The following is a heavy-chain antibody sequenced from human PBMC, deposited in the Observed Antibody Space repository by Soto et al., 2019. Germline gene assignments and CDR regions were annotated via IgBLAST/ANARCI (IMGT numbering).Heavy chain of an antibody. CDR3: ARLSYSDSSGYYHFDY. CDR1: GYSFTSYW. Sequence: GESLKISCKGSGYSFTSYWIGWVRQMPGKGLEWMGIIYPGDSDTRYSPSFQGQVTISADKSISTAYLQWSSLKASDTAMYYCARLSYSDSSGYYHFDYWGQGTLVTVSS. D-gene: IGHD3-22*01. CDR2: IYPGDSDT. V-gene: IGHV5-51*01. J-gene: IGHJ4*02.